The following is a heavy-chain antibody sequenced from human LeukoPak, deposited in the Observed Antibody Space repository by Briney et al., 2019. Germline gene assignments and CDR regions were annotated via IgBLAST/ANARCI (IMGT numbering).Heavy chain of an antibody. CDR1: GLTVANAW. CDR2: INPDGSER. D-gene: IGHD6-19*01. J-gene: IGHJ6*02. V-gene: IGHV3-7*03. CDR3: TRDLAAVPGPRMDV. Sequence: PGGSLRLSCAASGLTVANAWMNWVRQAPGKGLEWVALINPDGSERYYVDSVKGRFTISRDNAKSSLYLQMDSLRDDDTAMYFCTRDLAAVPGPRMDVWGQGTTVTVSS.